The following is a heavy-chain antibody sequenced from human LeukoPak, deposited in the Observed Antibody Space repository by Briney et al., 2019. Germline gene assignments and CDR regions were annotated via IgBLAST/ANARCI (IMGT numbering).Heavy chain of an antibody. CDR2: FDPEDGET. D-gene: IGHD5-24*01. J-gene: IGHJ4*02. CDR1: GHSLNEIS. Sequence: ASVKVSCTVSGHSLNEISMYWVRQAPGKGLECMGLFDPEDGETIYAQRFKGRLTLTGDTSTDTVYMDLSSLTPEDTAVYYCATGATIPAGFDFWGQGTLVTVSS. CDR3: ATGATIPAGFDF. V-gene: IGHV1-24*01.